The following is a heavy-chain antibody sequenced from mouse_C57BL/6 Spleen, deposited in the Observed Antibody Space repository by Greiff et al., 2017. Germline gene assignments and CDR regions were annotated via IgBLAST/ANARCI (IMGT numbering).Heavy chain of an antibody. Sequence: QVQLQQPGAELVKPGASVKMSCKASGYTFTSYWITWVKQRPGQGLEWIGDIYPGSGSTNYNEKFKSKATLTVDTSSSTAYMQRSSLTSEDSAVYYCATFYYDYDEGFAYWGQGTLVTVSA. CDR2: IYPGSGST. CDR3: ATFYYDYDEGFAY. V-gene: IGHV1-55*01. D-gene: IGHD2-4*01. CDR1: GYTFTSYW. J-gene: IGHJ3*01.